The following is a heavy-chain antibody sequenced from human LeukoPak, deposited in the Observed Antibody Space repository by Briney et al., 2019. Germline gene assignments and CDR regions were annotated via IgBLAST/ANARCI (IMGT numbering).Heavy chain of an antibody. V-gene: IGHV3-53*01. Sequence: GGSLRLSCTVSGFTVSSDSMSWVRQAPGKGLEWVSFIYSGGSTHYSDSVKGRFTISRDNSRNTLYLQMNSLRAEDTAVYYCAKLFESGTYNNFFHYWGQGTLVTVFS. D-gene: IGHD3-10*01. CDR2: IYSGGST. CDR3: AKLFESGTYNNFFHY. J-gene: IGHJ4*02. CDR1: GFTVSSDS.